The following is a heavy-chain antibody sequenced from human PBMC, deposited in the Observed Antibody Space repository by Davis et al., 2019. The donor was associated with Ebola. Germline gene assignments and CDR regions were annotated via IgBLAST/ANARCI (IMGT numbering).Heavy chain of an antibody. CDR1: GFTFNKYE. Sequence: GGSLRLSCAASGFTFNKYEMNWVRQAPGKGLEWVSLISGDGGSTYYADSVKGLFTISRDNSKNSLYLQMNSLRTEDTALYYCTKGAFVYYYNGMDVWGQGTTVTVSS. V-gene: IGHV3-43*02. CDR2: ISGDGGST. D-gene: IGHD3-3*02. J-gene: IGHJ6*02. CDR3: TKGAFVYYYNGMDV.